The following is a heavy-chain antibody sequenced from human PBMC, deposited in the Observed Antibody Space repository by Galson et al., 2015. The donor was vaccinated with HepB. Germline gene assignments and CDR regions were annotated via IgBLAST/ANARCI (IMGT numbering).Heavy chain of an antibody. CDR3: TTGSHYYDSSGYSYYYSYGVDV. Sequence: SLRLSCAASGFSFTNAWMNWVRQAPGEGLEWVGRIKSKADGGATHYAAPIKGRFTMSRDDSKTTLYLQMNSLRTEDTAVYYCTTGSHYYDSSGYSYYYSYGVDVWGQGTTVTVSS. J-gene: IGHJ6*02. V-gene: IGHV3-15*01. CDR2: IKSKADGGAT. CDR1: GFSFTNAW. D-gene: IGHD3-22*01.